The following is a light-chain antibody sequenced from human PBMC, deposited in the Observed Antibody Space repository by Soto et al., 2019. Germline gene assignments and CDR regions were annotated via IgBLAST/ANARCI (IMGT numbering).Light chain of an antibody. CDR1: QSVSSSY. Sequence: EIVLTQSPGTLSLSPGERATLSCRASQSVSSSYLAWYQQKPGQAPRLLIYGASSRATGIPDRFSGSGSGTDCTLTISRLEPEDVAVYYCQQYGSSPVSFGGGTKVEIK. CDR3: QQYGSSPVS. J-gene: IGKJ4*01. V-gene: IGKV3-20*01. CDR2: GAS.